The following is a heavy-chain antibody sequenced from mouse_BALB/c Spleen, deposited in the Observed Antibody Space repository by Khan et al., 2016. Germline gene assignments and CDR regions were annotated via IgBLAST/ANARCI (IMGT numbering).Heavy chain of an antibody. Sequence: EVQLQESGPELVKPGASVKISCKATGYTFTDYNLHWVKQSHGESLEWIGYIFPNDGGTGYNQNFKNRATLTVDYSSSTAYMELRSLTSEDSAVYCCASGLNYAYYFDYWGQGTTLTVSS. J-gene: IGHJ2*01. CDR2: IFPNDGGT. D-gene: IGHD2-1*01. CDR3: ASGLNYAYYFDY. V-gene: IGHV1S29*02. CDR1: GYTFTDYN.